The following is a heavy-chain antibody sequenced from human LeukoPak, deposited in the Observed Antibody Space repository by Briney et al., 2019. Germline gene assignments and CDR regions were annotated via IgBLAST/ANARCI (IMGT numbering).Heavy chain of an antibody. CDR2: IIPIFGTA. CDR1: GGTFSSYA. D-gene: IGHD3-22*01. J-gene: IGHJ5*02. CDR3: ARTDPPYYYDSVNWFDP. V-gene: IGHV1-69*05. Sequence: SVKVSCKASGGTFSSYAISWARQAPGQGLEWMGGIIPIFGTANYAQKFQGRVTITTDESTSTAYMELSSLRSEDTAVYYCARTDPPYYYDSVNWFDPWGQGTLVTVSS.